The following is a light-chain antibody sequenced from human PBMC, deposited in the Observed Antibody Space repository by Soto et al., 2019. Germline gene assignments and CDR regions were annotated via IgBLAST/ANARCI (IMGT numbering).Light chain of an antibody. CDR3: QQYGGSPPAYT. Sequence: EVVLTQSPGPLSLSPGERATLSCRASQSVDRNYLSWFQPKRGQPPRVLVFATSSRAAGTPVRFSGSGSGTNFPLTITRVDPEDFGVYYCQQYGGSPPAYTFGLGTKLEI. CDR1: QSVDRNY. J-gene: IGKJ2*01. CDR2: ATS. V-gene: IGKV3-20*01.